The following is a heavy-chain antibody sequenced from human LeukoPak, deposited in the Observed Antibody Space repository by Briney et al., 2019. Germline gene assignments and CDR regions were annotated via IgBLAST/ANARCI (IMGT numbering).Heavy chain of an antibody. Sequence: GGSLRLSCAASGFTFSSYWMHWVRQAPGKGLVWVSRINSDGSSTSYADSVKGRFTISRDNAKNTLYLQMNSLRAEDTAVYYCARGEITYYYDSSGYYRNGYYYGMDVWGQGTTATVSS. V-gene: IGHV3-74*01. CDR1: GFTFSSYW. D-gene: IGHD3-22*01. CDR2: INSDGSST. J-gene: IGHJ6*02. CDR3: ARGEITYYYDSSGYYRNGYYYGMDV.